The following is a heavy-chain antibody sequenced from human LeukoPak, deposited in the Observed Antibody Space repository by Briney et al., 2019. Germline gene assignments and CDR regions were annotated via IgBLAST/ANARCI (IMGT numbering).Heavy chain of an antibody. Sequence: GGSLRLSCAASGFTFDDYAMHWVRQAPGKGLEWVSGISWSSGSIGYADSVKGRFTISRDNAKNSLYLQMNSLRAEDTALYYCAKDHYDILTGYYTSGGMDVWGQGTTVTVSS. CDR2: ISWSSGSI. D-gene: IGHD3-9*01. CDR1: GFTFDDYA. CDR3: AKDHYDILTGYYTSGGMDV. J-gene: IGHJ6*02. V-gene: IGHV3-9*01.